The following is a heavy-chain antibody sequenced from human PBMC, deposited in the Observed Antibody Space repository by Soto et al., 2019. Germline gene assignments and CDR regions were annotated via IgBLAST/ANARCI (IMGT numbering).Heavy chain of an antibody. CDR2: ISSSSSTI. Sequence: GGSLRLSCAASGFTFSSYSMNWVRQAPGKGLEWVSYISSSSSTIYYADSVKGRFTISRDNAKNSLYPQMNSLRDEDTAVYYCARAAVALGGYWGQGTLVTVSS. D-gene: IGHD6-19*01. CDR1: GFTFSSYS. CDR3: ARAAVALGGY. V-gene: IGHV3-48*02. J-gene: IGHJ4*02.